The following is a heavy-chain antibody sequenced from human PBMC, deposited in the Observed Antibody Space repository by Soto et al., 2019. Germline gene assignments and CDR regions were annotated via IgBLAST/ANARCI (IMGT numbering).Heavy chain of an antibody. Sequence: QVQLVESGGGVVQPGRSLRLSCAASGFTFSSYGMHWVRQAPGKGLEWVAVIWYDGSNKYYADSVKGRFTISRDNSKNTLYLQMNSLRAEDTAVYYCARGIAVRPLDYCGQGTLVTVSS. J-gene: IGHJ4*02. D-gene: IGHD6-6*01. V-gene: IGHV3-33*01. CDR3: ARGIAVRPLDY. CDR2: IWYDGSNK. CDR1: GFTFSSYG.